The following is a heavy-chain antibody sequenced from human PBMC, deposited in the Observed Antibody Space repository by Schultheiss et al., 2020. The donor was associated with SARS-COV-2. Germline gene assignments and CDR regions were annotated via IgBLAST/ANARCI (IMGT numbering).Heavy chain of an antibody. Sequence: GGSLRLSCSASGFTFSSYAMHWVRQAPGKGLEYVSAISSNGGSTYYADSVKGRFTISRDNSKNTLYLQMNSLRAEDTAVYYCAKDREDFWSGPLSYYYGMDVWGQGTTVTVSS. CDR2: ISSNGGST. CDR1: GFTFSSYA. D-gene: IGHD3-3*01. V-gene: IGHV3-64*04. J-gene: IGHJ6*02. CDR3: AKDREDFWSGPLSYYYGMDV.